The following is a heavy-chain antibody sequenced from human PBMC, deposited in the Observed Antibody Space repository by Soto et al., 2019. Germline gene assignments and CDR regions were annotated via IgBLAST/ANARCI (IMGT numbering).Heavy chain of an antibody. CDR1: GYTFTSYA. Sequence: GASVKVSCKASGYTFTSYAMHWVRQAPGQGLEWMGWISAYNGNTNYAQKLQGRVTMTTDTSTSTAYMELRSLRSDDTAVYYCARDGNPRWFGEFRAYGMDVWGQGTTVTVSS. CDR2: ISAYNGNT. CDR3: ARDGNPRWFGEFRAYGMDV. V-gene: IGHV1-18*01. J-gene: IGHJ6*02. D-gene: IGHD3-10*01.